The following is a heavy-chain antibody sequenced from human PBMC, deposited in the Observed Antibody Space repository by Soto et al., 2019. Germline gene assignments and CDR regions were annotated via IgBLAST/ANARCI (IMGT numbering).Heavy chain of an antibody. Sequence: PRLSCAASGFTFSSYAMSWVRQAPGKGLEWVSAISGSGGSTYYADSVKGRFTISRDNSKNTLYLQMNSLRAEDTAVYYCAKAEYDYVWGSYRFYYYGMDVWGQGTTVTVSS. D-gene: IGHD3-16*02. CDR2: ISGSGGST. CDR1: GFTFSSYA. CDR3: AKAEYDYVWGSYRFYYYGMDV. V-gene: IGHV3-23*01. J-gene: IGHJ6*02.